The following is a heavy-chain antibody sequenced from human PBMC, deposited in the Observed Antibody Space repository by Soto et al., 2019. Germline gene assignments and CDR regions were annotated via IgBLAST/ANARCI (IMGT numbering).Heavy chain of an antibody. D-gene: IGHD2-2*01. CDR1: GFTFSRYG. Sequence: GGSLRLSCPASGFTFSRYGMNWLRQAPGKGLEWVASISSSTSYVYYADSVKGRFSTSRDNAKNILYLEMYALRTEDTAVYYCARDPSEGRVGNWFESWGQGTLVTVSS. V-gene: IGHV3-21*06. CDR2: ISSSTSYV. CDR3: ARDPSEGRVGNWFES. J-gene: IGHJ5*01.